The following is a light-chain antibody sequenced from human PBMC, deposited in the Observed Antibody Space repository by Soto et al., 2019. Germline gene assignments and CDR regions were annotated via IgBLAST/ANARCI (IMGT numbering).Light chain of an antibody. V-gene: IGKV1-39*01. CDR2: AAS. CDR1: QNIFDS. Sequence: DTQMTQSPSSLSASVADRVTITCRASQNIFDSLNWYQQKPGKAPKLLIYAASSLQSGVPSRFSGSGSGTGFTFIISSLQPEDSATYYCQQTYSTPGWTFGQGTKVDIK. J-gene: IGKJ1*01. CDR3: QQTYSTPGWT.